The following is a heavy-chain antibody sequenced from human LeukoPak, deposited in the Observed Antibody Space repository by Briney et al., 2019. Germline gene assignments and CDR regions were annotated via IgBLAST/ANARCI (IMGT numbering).Heavy chain of an antibody. CDR2: INQDASEI. V-gene: IGHV3-7*01. CDR3: ATDRDNSDWQKRFDS. J-gene: IGHJ4*02. Sequence: GGSLRLSCAASGFTFSTYWMNWYRQAPGKGLEWVGNINQDASEINYVDSVRGRFTISRDDAKNSLHLQMNSLRAEDTAVYYCATDRDNSDWQKRFDSWGQGTLVTVSS. CDR1: GFTFSTYW. D-gene: IGHD2-21*02.